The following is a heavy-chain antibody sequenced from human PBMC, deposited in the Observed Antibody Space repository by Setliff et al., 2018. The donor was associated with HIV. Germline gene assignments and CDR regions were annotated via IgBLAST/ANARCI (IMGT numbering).Heavy chain of an antibody. Sequence: ASVKVSCKTSGYTFINCDINWVRQATGQGLEWMGWMNPNSSNSGYAQNFQGRVTMTLDTSISTAYMELSSLTSEDTAVYYCTRGRHSQTAGAIKFAFWGQGSLVTVSS. J-gene: IGHJ5*01. CDR3: TRGRHSQTAGAIKFAF. V-gene: IGHV1-8*02. CDR1: GYTFINCD. D-gene: IGHD3-10*01. CDR2: MNPNSSNS.